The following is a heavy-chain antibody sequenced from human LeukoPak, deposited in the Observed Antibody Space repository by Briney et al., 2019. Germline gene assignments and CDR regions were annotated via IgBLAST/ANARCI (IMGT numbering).Heavy chain of an antibody. CDR1: GFTFSSYA. CDR3: ARGYSYGY. J-gene: IGHJ4*02. Sequence: PGRSLRLSCAASGFTFSSYAMHWVRQAPGKGLEWVAVISYDGSNKYYADSVKGRFTISRDNSKNTPYLQMNSLRAEDTAVYYCARGYSYGYWGQGTLVTVSS. D-gene: IGHD5-18*01. CDR2: ISYDGSNK. V-gene: IGHV3-30-3*01.